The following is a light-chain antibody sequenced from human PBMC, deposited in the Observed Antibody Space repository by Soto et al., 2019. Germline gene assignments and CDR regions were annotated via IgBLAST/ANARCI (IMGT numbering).Light chain of an antibody. V-gene: IGKV1-6*01. CDR2: AAS. CDR1: QGIRDE. J-gene: IGKJ1*01. Sequence: AMQMTQCPSSLSASVGDRVTITCRASQGIRDELGWYQQKAGKAPNLLISAASRLQSGVPSRFSGRGSGTDFTLTIRSLQPEDFATYYCLQDYDYPRTFGQGTKVDIK. CDR3: LQDYDYPRT.